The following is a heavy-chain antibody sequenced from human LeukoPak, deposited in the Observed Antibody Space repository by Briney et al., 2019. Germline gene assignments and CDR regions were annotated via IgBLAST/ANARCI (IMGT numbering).Heavy chain of an antibody. D-gene: IGHD3-16*01. Sequence: GGTLRLSCAASGFTFSSYGMSWVRQAPGKGLEWVSAISGSGGSTYYADSVKGRFTISRDNSKNTLYLQMNSLRAEDTAVYYCANSAWGADYYFDYWGQGTLVTVSS. CDR3: ANSAWGADYYFDY. J-gene: IGHJ4*02. CDR2: ISGSGGST. V-gene: IGHV3-23*01. CDR1: GFTFSSYG.